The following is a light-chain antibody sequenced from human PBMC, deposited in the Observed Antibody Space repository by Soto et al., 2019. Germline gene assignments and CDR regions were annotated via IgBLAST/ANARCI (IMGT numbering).Light chain of an antibody. CDR3: QQRYNWPLT. J-gene: IGKJ4*01. CDR1: QTVSNF. CDR2: DAS. Sequence: EIVLTQSPATLSFSPGDGTSLSCXASQTVSNFLAWYQQKPGQAPRLLIYDASKRATGIPARFSGSGSGTDFTLTISSLEPEDFAVYYCQQRYNWPLTFGGGTKVDIK. V-gene: IGKV3-11*01.